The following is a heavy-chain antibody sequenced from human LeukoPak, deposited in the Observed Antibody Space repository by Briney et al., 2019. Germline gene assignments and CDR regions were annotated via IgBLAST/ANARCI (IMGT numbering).Heavy chain of an antibody. CDR2: VSGSGGRGAT. D-gene: IGHD6-13*01. Sequence: GGSLRLSCSGSGFTFSNYVMSWVRQAPGKGLEWVSCVSGSGGRGATYYTDSVKGRFAISRDNAKNTMYLQMNSLSGEDTAIYYCAKDIAASGLPRIFDFWGQGTLVTVSS. V-gene: IGHV3-23*01. CDR3: AKDIAASGLPRIFDF. CDR1: GFTFSNYV. J-gene: IGHJ4*02.